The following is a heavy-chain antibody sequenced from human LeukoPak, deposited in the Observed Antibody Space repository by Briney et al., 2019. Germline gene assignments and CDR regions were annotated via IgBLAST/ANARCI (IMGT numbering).Heavy chain of an antibody. V-gene: IGHV3-15*01. CDR2: IKSKTDGGTT. CDR1: GFPFSNAW. J-gene: IGHJ4*02. D-gene: IGHD3-9*01. CDR3: TTPPDYDILTGYSDY. Sequence: GGSLRLSCAASGFPFSNAWMNWVRQAPGKGLEWVGHIKSKTDGGTTDYAAPVKGRFTISRDDSKNTLYLQTNSLKTEDTAVYYCTTPPDYDILTGYSDYWGQGTLVTVSS.